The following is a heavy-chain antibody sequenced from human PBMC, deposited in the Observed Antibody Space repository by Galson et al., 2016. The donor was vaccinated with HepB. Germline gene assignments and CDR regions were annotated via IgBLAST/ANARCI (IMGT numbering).Heavy chain of an antibody. CDR3: ARQDYGDYYLDY. D-gene: IGHD4-17*01. CDR1: GFSFTRYW. Sequence: QSGAEVKKPGESLKISCKGSGFSFTRYWIGWVRQMPGKGPEWMGIIYPDDSDTRYSPSFQGQVTFSADKSISTAYLQWSSLKASDTAMYYCARQDYGDYYLDYWGQGTLVTVSS. J-gene: IGHJ4*02. V-gene: IGHV5-51*01. CDR2: IYPDDSDT.